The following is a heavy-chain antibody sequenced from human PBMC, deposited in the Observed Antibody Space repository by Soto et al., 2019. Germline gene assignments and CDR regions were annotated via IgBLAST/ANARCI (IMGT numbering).Heavy chain of an antibody. J-gene: IGHJ4*02. CDR2: IYYSGST. CDR1: GGSISSGDYY. V-gene: IGHV4-30-4*01. D-gene: IGHD2-21*01. Sequence: PSETLSLTCTVSGGSISSGDYYWSWIRQPPGKGLEWIGYIYYSGSTYYNPSLKSRVTISVDTSKNQFSLKLSSVTAADTAVYYCAREKGARGIKFVDYWGQGTLVTVSS. CDR3: AREKGARGIKFVDY.